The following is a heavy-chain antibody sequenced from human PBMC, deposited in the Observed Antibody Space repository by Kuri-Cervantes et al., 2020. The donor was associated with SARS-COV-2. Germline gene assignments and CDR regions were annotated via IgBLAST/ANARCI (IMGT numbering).Heavy chain of an antibody. D-gene: IGHD2-15*01. CDR1: GGSFSGYY. J-gene: IGHJ5*02. CDR3: ARHGYCSGGTCYFTFDP. Sequence: SETLSLTCAVYGGSFSGYYWSWIRQPPGKGLEWIGEINHSGSTNYNPSLKSRVTVSVDTSKNQFSLKLSSVTGADTAVYYCARHGYCSGGTCYFTFDPWGQGTLVTVSS. V-gene: IGHV4-34*01. CDR2: INHSGST.